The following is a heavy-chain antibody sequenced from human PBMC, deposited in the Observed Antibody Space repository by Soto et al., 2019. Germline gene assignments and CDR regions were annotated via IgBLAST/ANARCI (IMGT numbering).Heavy chain of an antibody. CDR2: FSGRGGST. CDR1: GFTFSSYA. Sequence: PGGSLRLSCAASGFTFSSYAMSWVRQAPGKGLEWVSAFSGRGGSTYYADSVKGRFTISRDNSKNTLYLQMNSLRAEDTAVYYCARDLHDYVSFRFDPWGQGTLVTVSS. D-gene: IGHD3-16*01. J-gene: IGHJ5*02. CDR3: ARDLHDYVSFRFDP. V-gene: IGHV3-23*01.